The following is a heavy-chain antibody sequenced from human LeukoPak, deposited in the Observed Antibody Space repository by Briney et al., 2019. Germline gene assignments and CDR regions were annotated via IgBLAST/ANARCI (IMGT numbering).Heavy chain of an antibody. Sequence: KPSETLSLTCTVSGGSINNNNYYWGWIRQPPGKGLEWIGTMHYGGSIYYNPSLKSRVTISADTSKNQFSLKLTSVTAADTAVYYCASDHCSSTICCQSYSAFDLWGQGTAVTVSS. CDR3: ASDHCSSTICCQSYSAFDL. J-gene: IGHJ3*01. CDR1: GGSINNNNYY. CDR2: MHYGGSI. D-gene: IGHD2-2*01. V-gene: IGHV4-39*01.